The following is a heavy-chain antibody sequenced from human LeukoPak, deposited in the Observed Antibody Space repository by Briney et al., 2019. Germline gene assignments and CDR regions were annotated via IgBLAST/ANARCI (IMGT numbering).Heavy chain of an antibody. CDR3: ARDHNCAFDN. J-gene: IGHJ4*02. CDR1: GFTFSDYS. D-gene: IGHD1-1*01. CDR2: IGISSGNT. V-gene: IGHV3-48*04. Sequence: QAGGSLRLSCAASGFTFSDYSMNWVRQAPGKGLEWISYIGISSGNTKYADSVKGRFTISGDNAKNSLYLQVNSLRVEDTAVYYCARDHNCAFDNWGQGTLVTVSS.